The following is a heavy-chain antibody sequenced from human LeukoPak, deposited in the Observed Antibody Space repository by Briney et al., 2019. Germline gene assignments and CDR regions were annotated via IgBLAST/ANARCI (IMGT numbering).Heavy chain of an antibody. D-gene: IGHD4-23*01. Sequence: PGRSLRLSCAASGFSVTSYGMHWVRQAPGKGLGWVAVIWYDGTNKYYADSVKGRFTISRDTSNNMLYLQMNSLRAEDTAVYYCARVSESGNSDYWGQGTLVTVSS. CDR2: IWYDGTNK. J-gene: IGHJ4*02. CDR1: GFSVTSYG. V-gene: IGHV3-33*01. CDR3: ARVSESGNSDY.